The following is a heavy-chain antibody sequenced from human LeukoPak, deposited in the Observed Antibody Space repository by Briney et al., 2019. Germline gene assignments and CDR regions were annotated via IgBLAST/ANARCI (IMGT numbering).Heavy chain of an antibody. CDR3: ARGISVTMVRGVIGS. CDR2: INPSGGST. D-gene: IGHD3-10*01. CDR1: GYTFTSYY. Sequence: ASVKVSGKASGYTFTSYYIHWVRQAPGQGLEWMGIINPSGGSTSYTQKFQGRVTMTRDTSTSTVYMELNSLRSDDTAVYYCARGISVTMVRGVIGSWGQGTLVAVSS. V-gene: IGHV1-46*01. J-gene: IGHJ5*02.